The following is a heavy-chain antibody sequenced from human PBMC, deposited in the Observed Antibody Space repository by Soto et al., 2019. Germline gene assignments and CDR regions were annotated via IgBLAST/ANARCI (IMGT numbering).Heavy chain of an antibody. CDR1: GFTFSSYA. CDR2: ISGSGGST. CDR3: XXXGAXXXILTGXXXXXDX. V-gene: IGHV3-23*01. D-gene: IGHD3-9*01. Sequence: GGSLRLSCAASGFTFSSYAMSWVRQAPGKGLEWVSAISGSGGSTYYADSVKGRFTISRDNSKNTLYLQMNSLRAEDTAVYYCXXXGAXXXILTGXXXXXDXXGXGTLVPVSP. J-gene: IGHJ4*01.